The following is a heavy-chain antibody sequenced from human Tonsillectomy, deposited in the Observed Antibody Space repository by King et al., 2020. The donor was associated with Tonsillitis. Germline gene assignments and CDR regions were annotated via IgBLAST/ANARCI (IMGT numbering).Heavy chain of an antibody. CDR1: SGSISSYY. J-gene: IGHJ3*02. CDR3: AREGYVAFDI. CDR2: IYYIGST. D-gene: IGHD2-15*01. V-gene: IGHV4-59*01. Sequence: VQLQESGPGLVKPSETLSLTCSVSSGSISSYYWSWIRPPPGKGLEWIGYIYYIGSTNYNPSLKSRVTISIDTSKNQFSLRLSSVTAADTAVYYCAREGYVAFDIWGQGTMVTVSS.